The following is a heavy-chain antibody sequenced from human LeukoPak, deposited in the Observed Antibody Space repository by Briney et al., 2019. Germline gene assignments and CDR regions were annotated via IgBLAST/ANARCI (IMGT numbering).Heavy chain of an antibody. J-gene: IGHJ4*02. V-gene: IGHV3-23*01. CDR2: ISGSGGSK. Sequence: GGSLRLSCAASGFTFSSYAMSWVRQAPGKGLEWVSAISGSGGSKYYADSVKGRFTISRDNSKNTLYLQMNSLRAEDTAVYYCARDPVGEWELLYYFDYWGQGTLVTVSS. CDR3: ARDPVGEWELLYYFDY. D-gene: IGHD1-26*01. CDR1: GFTFSSYA.